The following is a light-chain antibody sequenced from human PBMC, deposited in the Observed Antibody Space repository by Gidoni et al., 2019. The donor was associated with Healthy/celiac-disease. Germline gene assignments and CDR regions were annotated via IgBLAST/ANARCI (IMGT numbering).Light chain of an antibody. Sequence: NFMLTQPHSVSESPGKTVTISCTRSSGSIASNYVQWYQQRPGSAPTTVIYDDNQRPSGVPGRFSGSIDSSSNSASLTISGLKTEDEADYYCQSYDSSNVVFGGGTKLTVL. J-gene: IGLJ2*01. CDR3: QSYDSSNVV. V-gene: IGLV6-57*04. CDR2: DDN. CDR1: SGSIASNY.